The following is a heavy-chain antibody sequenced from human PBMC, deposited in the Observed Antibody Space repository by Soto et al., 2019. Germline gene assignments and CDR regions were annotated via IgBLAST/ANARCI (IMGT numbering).Heavy chain of an antibody. CDR2: FDPEDGET. CDR3: ATLCSGGSCYYYYYGMDV. D-gene: IGHD2-15*01. CDR1: GYTLTELS. J-gene: IGHJ6*02. Sequence: ASVKVSCKVSGYTLTELSMHWVRQAPGKGLEWMGGFDPEDGETIYAQKFQGRVTMTEDTSTDTAYMELSSLRSEDTAVYYCATLCSGGSCYYYYYGMDVWGQGTTVTVSS. V-gene: IGHV1-24*01.